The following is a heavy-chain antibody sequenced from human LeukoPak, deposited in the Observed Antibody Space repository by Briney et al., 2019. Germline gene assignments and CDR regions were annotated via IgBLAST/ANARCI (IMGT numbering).Heavy chain of an antibody. V-gene: IGHV1-69*01. CDR3: ARDTVFGVVISTDYYYMDV. D-gene: IGHD3-3*01. J-gene: IGHJ6*03. CDR2: IIPIFGTA. Sequence: SVKVSCKASGGTFRSYAISWVRQAPGQGLEWMGGIIPIFGTANYAQKFQGRVTITADESTSTAYMELSSLRSEDTAVYYCARDTVFGVVISTDYYYMDVWGKGTTVTVSS. CDR1: GGTFRSYA.